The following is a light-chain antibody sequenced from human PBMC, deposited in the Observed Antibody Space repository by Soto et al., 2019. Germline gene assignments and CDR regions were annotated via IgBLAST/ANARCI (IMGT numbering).Light chain of an antibody. CDR3: SSYTSSSTDV. V-gene: IGLV2-14*03. CDR2: NVS. Sequence: QSALTQPASVSGSPGQSITISCTGTSSDVGGYNSVSWYQQHPGKAPKLMIYNVSNRPSGIADRFSGSRSGNTASLTSSGLQAEDEAEYYCSSYTSSSTDVCGTGTQLPVL. J-gene: IGLJ1*01. CDR1: SSDVGGYNS.